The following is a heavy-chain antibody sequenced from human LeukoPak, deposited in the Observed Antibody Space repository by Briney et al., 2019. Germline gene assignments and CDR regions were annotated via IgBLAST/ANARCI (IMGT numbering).Heavy chain of an antibody. CDR3: ARGAVLLGYCSSTSCQTIMRGFGY. CDR2: INHSGST. CDR1: GGSFSGYY. D-gene: IGHD2-2*01. J-gene: IGHJ4*02. V-gene: IGHV4-34*01. Sequence: SETLSLTCAVYGGSFSGYYWSWIRQPPGKGLEWIGEINHSGSTNYNPSLKSRVTISVDTSKNQLSLKLSSVTAADTAVYYCARGAVLLGYCSSTSCQTIMRGFGYWGQGTLVTVSS.